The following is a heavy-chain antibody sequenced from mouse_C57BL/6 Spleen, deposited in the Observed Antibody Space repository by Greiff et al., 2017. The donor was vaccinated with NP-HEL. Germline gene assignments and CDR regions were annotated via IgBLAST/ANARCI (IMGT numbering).Heavy chain of an antibody. CDR3: ARSGDYYGSSNYFDY. CDR1: GYAFSSYW. CDR2: IYPGDGDT. Sequence: QVQLQQSGAELVKPGASVKISCKASGYAFSSYWMNWVKQRPGKGLEWIGQIYPGDGDTNYNGKFKGKATLTADKSSSTAYMQLSSLTSEDSAVYFCARSGDYYGSSNYFDYWGQGTTLTVSS. V-gene: IGHV1-80*01. J-gene: IGHJ2*01. D-gene: IGHD1-1*01.